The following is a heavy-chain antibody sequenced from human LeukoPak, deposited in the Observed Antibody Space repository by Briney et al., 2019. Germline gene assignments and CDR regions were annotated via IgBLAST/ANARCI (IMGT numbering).Heavy chain of an antibody. J-gene: IGHJ4*02. D-gene: IGHD3-9*01. V-gene: IGHV1-69*06. CDR1: GGTFSSYA. CDR3: ARDTETGYSPYFDY. Sequence: GSSVKVSCKASGGTFSSYAISWVRQAPGQGLEWMGGIIPILGTANYAQKFQGRVTITADKSTSTAYMGLSSLRPEDTAVYYCARDTETGYSPYFDYWGQGTLVTVSS. CDR2: IIPILGTA.